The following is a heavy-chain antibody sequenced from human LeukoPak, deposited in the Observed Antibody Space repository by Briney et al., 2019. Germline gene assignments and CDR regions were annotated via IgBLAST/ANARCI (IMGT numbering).Heavy chain of an antibody. V-gene: IGHV3-7*03. D-gene: IGHD6-13*01. Sequence: QPGGSLRLSCAASGFTFSSYAMSWVRQAPGKGLEWVANIHQNGGRQYYVASVKGRFAISRDNAKNSVSLEMNSLRVEDTAMYYCARGWAAVLGGQGTLVTVSS. J-gene: IGHJ4*02. CDR3: ARGWAAVL. CDR1: GFTFSSYA. CDR2: IHQNGGRQ.